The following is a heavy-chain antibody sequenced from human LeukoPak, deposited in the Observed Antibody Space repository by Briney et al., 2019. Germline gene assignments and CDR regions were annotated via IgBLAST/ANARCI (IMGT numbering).Heavy chain of an antibody. CDR1: GFTFSSYS. J-gene: IGHJ4*02. D-gene: IGHD3-22*01. V-gene: IGHV3-21*01. Sequence: GGSLRLSCAASGFTFSSYSMNWVRQAPGEGLEWVSSISSSSSYIYYADSVKGRFTISRDNAKNSLYLQMNSLRAEDTAVYYCARGHDSSGYDYWGQGTLVTVSS. CDR3: ARGHDSSGYDY. CDR2: ISSSSSYI.